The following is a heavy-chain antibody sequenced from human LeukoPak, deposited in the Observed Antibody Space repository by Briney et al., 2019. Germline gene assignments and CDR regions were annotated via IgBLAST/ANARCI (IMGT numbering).Heavy chain of an antibody. CDR3: ARDGYGGSV. Sequence: SETLSLTCTVSGGSIRGYYWSWIRQSAGKRLEWIGRIFISGSTNYNPSLKSRVTMSVDMSKNQFSLKVSSVSAADTAVYYCARDGYGGSVWGQGILVTVSS. J-gene: IGHJ4*02. D-gene: IGHD2-15*01. CDR2: IFISGST. CDR1: GGSIRGYY. V-gene: IGHV4-4*07.